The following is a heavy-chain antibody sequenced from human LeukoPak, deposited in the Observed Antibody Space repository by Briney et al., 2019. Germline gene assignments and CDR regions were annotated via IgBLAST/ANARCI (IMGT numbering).Heavy chain of an antibody. CDR3: ARDLYRIVVVPHYFDY. D-gene: IGHD3-22*01. CDR1: AFTFSSYS. V-gene: IGHV3-48*01. J-gene: IGHJ4*02. CDR2: ISSSSSTI. Sequence: GGSLRLSCAASAFTFSSYSMNWVRQAPGKGLEWVSYISSSSSTIYYADSVKGRFTISRDNAKNSLYLQMNSLRAEDTAVYYCARDLYRIVVVPHYFDYWGQGTLVTVSS.